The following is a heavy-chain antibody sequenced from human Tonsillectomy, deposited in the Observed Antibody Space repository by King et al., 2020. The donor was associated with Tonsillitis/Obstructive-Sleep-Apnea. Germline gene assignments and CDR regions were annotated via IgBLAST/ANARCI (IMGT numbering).Heavy chain of an antibody. V-gene: IGHV3-43*01. CDR1: GFTFDDYT. D-gene: IGHD4-23*01. CDR3: VKADGGNAAQVDY. J-gene: IGHJ4*02. Sequence: EVQLVESGGVVVQPGGSLRLSCAASGFTFDDYTMNWVRQAPGKGLEWVSLISWDGGSRYYADSVKGRFTISRDNSKNSLYLQMKSLRTADTALYDCVKADGGNAAQVDYWGQGTLVTVSA. CDR2: ISWDGGSR.